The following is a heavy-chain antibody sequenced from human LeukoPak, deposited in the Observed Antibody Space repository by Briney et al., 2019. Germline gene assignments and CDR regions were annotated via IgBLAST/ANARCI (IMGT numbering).Heavy chain of an antibody. J-gene: IGHJ4*02. CDR1: GGSISSSSYY. Sequence: SETLSLTCTVSGGSISSSSYYWGWIRQPPGKGLEWIGSIYYSGSTYYNPSLKSRVTISVDTSKNQFSLKLSSVTAADTAVYYCARDQGIAVAGKVYYFDCWGQGTLVTVSS. D-gene: IGHD6-19*01. V-gene: IGHV4-39*07. CDR3: ARDQGIAVAGKVYYFDC. CDR2: IYYSGST.